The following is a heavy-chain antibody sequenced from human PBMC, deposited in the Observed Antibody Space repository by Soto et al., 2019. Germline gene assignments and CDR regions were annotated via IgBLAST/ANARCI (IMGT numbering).Heavy chain of an antibody. CDR1: GYAFTSYD. V-gene: IGHV1-8*01. Sequence: ASVKVSCKASGYAFTSYDINWVRQATGQGLEWMGWMNPNSGNTGYAQKFQGRVTMTRNTSISTAYMELSSLRSEHAAANYCARNKYFTWGCTKGVCPYDYWGQGTLVIVSS. D-gene: IGHD2-8*01. CDR3: ARNKYFTWGCTKGVCPYDY. J-gene: IGHJ4*02. CDR2: MNPNSGNT.